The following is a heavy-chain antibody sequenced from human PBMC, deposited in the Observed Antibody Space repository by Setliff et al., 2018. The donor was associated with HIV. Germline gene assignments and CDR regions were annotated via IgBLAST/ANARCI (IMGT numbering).Heavy chain of an antibody. Sequence: GSLRLSCAASGFTVSSNYMSRVRQAPGKGLEWVSVIYSGGSTYYADSVKGRFTISRDNAKNSLYLQMNSLRAEDTAVYYCARDTESAYVDYWGQGTLVTVSS. CDR1: GFTVSSNY. J-gene: IGHJ4*02. D-gene: IGHD4-4*01. V-gene: IGHV3-53*01. CDR2: IYSGGST. CDR3: ARDTESAYVDY.